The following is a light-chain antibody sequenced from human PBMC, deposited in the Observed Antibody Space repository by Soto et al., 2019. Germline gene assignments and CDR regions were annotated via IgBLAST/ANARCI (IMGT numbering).Light chain of an antibody. Sequence: QALVTQSPSASGTPGQRVTISCSGSASTIGRNYVYWYQQLPGTAPKLLIYRNSQRPSGVPDRFSGSKSGTSASLAISGLRSEDEADYYCAAWDDNLSGFYVFGDGTKLTVL. CDR1: ASTIGRNY. J-gene: IGLJ1*01. V-gene: IGLV1-47*01. CDR2: RNS. CDR3: AAWDDNLSGFYV.